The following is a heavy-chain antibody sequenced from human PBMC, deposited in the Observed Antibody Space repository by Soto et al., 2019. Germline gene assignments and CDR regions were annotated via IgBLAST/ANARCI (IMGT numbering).Heavy chain of an antibody. V-gene: IGHV3-21*01. CDR1: EFTFSTYS. J-gene: IGHJ4*02. CDR3: ARVVGDYYDSSAYRYFDY. Sequence: EVQLVESGGGLVKPGGSLRLSCAASEFTFSTYSMNWVRQAPGKGLEWVSSISSSSTYIYYTDSVKGRFTISRDNAKTSLYLQMNSLRAEDTAVYYCARVVGDYYDSSAYRYFDYWGQGTLVTVCS. CDR2: ISSSSTYI. D-gene: IGHD3-22*01.